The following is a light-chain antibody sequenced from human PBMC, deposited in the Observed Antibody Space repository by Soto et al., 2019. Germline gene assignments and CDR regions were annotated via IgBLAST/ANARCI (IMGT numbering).Light chain of an antibody. CDR1: QSISSY. CDR2: DAS. V-gene: IGKV3-11*01. Sequence: ELVLTQSPATLSLSPGERATLSCRASQSISSYLAWYQQKPGQTPRLLIYDASNRATGIPARFSGGGARTAFTLTISSLEPEDFAVYYCQQGSEWPLTFGGGTKVEIK. CDR3: QQGSEWPLT. J-gene: IGKJ4*01.